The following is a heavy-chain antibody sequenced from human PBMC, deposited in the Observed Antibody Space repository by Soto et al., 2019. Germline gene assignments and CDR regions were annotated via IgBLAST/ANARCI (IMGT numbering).Heavy chain of an antibody. V-gene: IGHV3-48*02. CDR2: ISSSSSTI. Sequence: GSLRLSCAASGFTFSSYSMNWVRQAPGKGLEWVSYISSSSSTIYYADSVKGRFTISRDNAKNSLYLQMNSLRDEDTAVYYCASDIYDSSGYYYPDAFDIWGQGTMVTVSS. CDR1: GFTFSSYS. D-gene: IGHD3-22*01. J-gene: IGHJ3*02. CDR3: ASDIYDSSGYYYPDAFDI.